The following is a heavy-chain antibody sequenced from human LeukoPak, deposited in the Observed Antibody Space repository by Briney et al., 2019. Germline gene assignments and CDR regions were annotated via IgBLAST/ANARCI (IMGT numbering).Heavy chain of an antibody. CDR3: ASGAVALTY. V-gene: IGHV3-48*03. D-gene: IGHD6-19*01. CDR2: ISSSGSTI. Sequence: GGSLRLSCAASGFTFSSYEMNWVRQAPGKGLEWVSYISSSGSTIYYADSVKGRFTISRDNAKNSLYLQMNSLRAEDTAVYYWASGAVALTYWGQGTLVTVSS. J-gene: IGHJ4*02. CDR1: GFTFSSYE.